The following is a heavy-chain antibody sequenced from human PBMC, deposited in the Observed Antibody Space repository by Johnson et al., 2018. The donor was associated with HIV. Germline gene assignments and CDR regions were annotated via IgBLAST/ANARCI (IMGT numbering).Heavy chain of an antibody. CDR3: ARSSSGLDAFDI. CDR1: GFTFSSYG. V-gene: IGHV3-33*01. J-gene: IGHJ3*02. D-gene: IGHD3-22*01. Sequence: QVQLVESGGGVVQPGRSLRLSCAASGFTFSSYGMHWVRQAPGKGLEWVAVVWYDGSNKYYADSVKGRFTISRDNAKNSLYLQMNSMRAEDTALYYCARSSSGLDAFDIWGQGTMVTVSS. CDR2: VWYDGSNK.